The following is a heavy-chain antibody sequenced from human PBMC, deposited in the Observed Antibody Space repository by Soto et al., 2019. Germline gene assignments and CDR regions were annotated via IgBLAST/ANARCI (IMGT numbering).Heavy chain of an antibody. CDR2: ISHLEST. CDR3: ARGCGYDPFDY. Sequence: QLQLHQSASGLVNASQTLSLTCTLSGASITYGGYSCSWIRQPPGKDLEWLGYISHLESTFYNPSFQSRLTLSIDRSKNQFSLKLASMAAGDTAVYYCARGCGYDPFDYWGEGSLVTVAS. V-gene: IGHV4-30-2*01. D-gene: IGHD5-12*01. J-gene: IGHJ4*02. CDR1: GASITYGGYS.